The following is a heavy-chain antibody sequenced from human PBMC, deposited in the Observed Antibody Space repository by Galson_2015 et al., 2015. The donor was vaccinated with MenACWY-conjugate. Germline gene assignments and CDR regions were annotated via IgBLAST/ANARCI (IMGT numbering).Heavy chain of an antibody. D-gene: IGHD3-22*01. CDR1: GFTFSSYA. J-gene: IGHJ2*01. Sequence: SLRLSCAASGFTFSSYAMSWVRQALGKGLEWVSAISGSGGSTYYADSVKGRFTISRDNSKNTLYLQMNSLRAEDTAVYYCAKELYYYDSSGYRGGWYFDLWGRGTLVTVSS. CDR2: ISGSGGST. V-gene: IGHV3-23*01. CDR3: AKELYYYDSSGYRGGWYFDL.